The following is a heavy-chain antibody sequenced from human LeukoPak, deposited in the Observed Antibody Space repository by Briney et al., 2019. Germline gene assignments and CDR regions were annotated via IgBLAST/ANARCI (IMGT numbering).Heavy chain of an antibody. D-gene: IGHD5-24*01. CDR2: IIPIFGTA. CDR3: AKDPPPVQLPAHFDY. Sequence: GASVKVSCKASGGTFSSYAISWVRQAPGQGLEWMGGIIPIFGTANYAQKFQGRVTITADESTSTAYMELSSLRSEDTAAYYCAKDPPPVQLPAHFDYWGQGTLVTVSS. V-gene: IGHV1-69*13. J-gene: IGHJ4*02. CDR1: GGTFSSYA.